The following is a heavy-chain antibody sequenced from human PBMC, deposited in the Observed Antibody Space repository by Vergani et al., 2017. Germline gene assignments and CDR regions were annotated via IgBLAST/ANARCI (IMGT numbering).Heavy chain of an antibody. J-gene: IGHJ4*02. D-gene: IGHD5-18*01. CDR2: IKSKTDGGTT. CDR3: AKEELSGYSYGYPRALDY. Sequence: VQLVESGGGLVKPGGSLRLSCAASGFTFSNAWMSWVRQAPGKGLAWVGRIKSKTDGGTTDYAAPVKGRFTISRDDSKNTLYLQMDSLRAEDTAVYYCAKEELSGYSYGYPRALDYWGQGTLVTVSS. V-gene: IGHV3-15*01. CDR1: GFTFSNAW.